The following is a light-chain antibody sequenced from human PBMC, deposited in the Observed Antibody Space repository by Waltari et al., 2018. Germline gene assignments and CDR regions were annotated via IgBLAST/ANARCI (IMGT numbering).Light chain of an antibody. J-gene: IGKJ1*01. Sequence: EIVLTQSPCTLSLSPGERATLSCMASQSVSSSSLAWYQQKPGQAPRLLIYGASSRATGIPDRFSGSGSGTDFTLTISRLEPEDFAVYYCQQYGSSPGTFGQGTKVEIK. CDR3: QQYGSSPGT. CDR2: GAS. V-gene: IGKV3-20*01. CDR1: QSVSSSS.